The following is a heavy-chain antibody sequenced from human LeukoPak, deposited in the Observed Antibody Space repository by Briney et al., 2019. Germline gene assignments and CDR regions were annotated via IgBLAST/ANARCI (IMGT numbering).Heavy chain of an antibody. CDR3: AREPDA. CDR2: VHHTGRA. J-gene: IGHJ5*02. V-gene: IGHV4-39*07. Sequence: PSETLCLTCTVSGDSISGSNYHWGWIRQPPGKGLEWLGTVHHTGRAFYNPSLRGRTTVSVDTTKNQFSLKLTSVTAADTAVYYCAREPDAWDQGTLVTVSS. CDR1: GDSISGSNYH.